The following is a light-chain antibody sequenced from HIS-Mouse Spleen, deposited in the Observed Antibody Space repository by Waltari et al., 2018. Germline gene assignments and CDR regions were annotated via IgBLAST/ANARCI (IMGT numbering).Light chain of an antibody. J-gene: IGLJ3*02. Sequence: QSVLTQPPSASGPPGQRFTISCSGSSSNIGSHYVYWYQQLPGTAPKLLIYRNNQRPSGVPDRFSGSKSGTSASLTISGLRSEDEADYYCAAWDDSLSGPVFGGGTKLTVL. CDR1: SSNIGSHY. CDR2: RNN. V-gene: IGLV1-47*01. CDR3: AAWDDSLSGPV.